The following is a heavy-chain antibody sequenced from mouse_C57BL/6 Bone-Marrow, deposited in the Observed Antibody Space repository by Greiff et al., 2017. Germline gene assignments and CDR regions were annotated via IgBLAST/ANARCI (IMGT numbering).Heavy chain of an antibody. CDR3: GRGNYGDY. CDR2: IYPRSGNT. J-gene: IGHJ2*01. V-gene: IGHV1-81*01. Sequence: LPESGAELARPGASVKLSCKASAYTFTSYGISWVKQSTGQGLEWIGEIYPRSGNTYSNEKFKGKSTLTADKYSSTSYMELRSLTSEDSAVYFCGRGNYGDYWGQGTTLTVSS. CDR1: AYTFTSYG. D-gene: IGHD2-1*01.